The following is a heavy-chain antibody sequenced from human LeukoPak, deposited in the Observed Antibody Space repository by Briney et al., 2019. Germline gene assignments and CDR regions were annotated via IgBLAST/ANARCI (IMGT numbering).Heavy chain of an antibody. Sequence: GGSLRLSCTVSEFTFNAYYIHWVRQSPGEGLVWVCGVNSVGNRTHYADSVKGRFTISRDNGKNTVYLQMKSLRVEDTAVYFCARDLGGPFDYWGQGSLVTVSS. CDR2: VNSVGNRT. CDR1: EFTFNAYY. J-gene: IGHJ4*02. V-gene: IGHV3-74*01. CDR3: ARDLGGPFDY.